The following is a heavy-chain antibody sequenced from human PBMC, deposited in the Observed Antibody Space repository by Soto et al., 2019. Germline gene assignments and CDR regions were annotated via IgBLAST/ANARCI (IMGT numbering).Heavy chain of an antibody. D-gene: IGHD3-22*01. CDR3: AREGAEYYDDSSDGSTAFDI. V-gene: IGHV4-30-4*01. J-gene: IGHJ3*02. CDR1: GGSISSGDYY. Sequence: PSETLSLTCTVSGGSISSGDYYWSWIRQPPGKGLEWIGYIYYSGSTYYNPSLKSRVTISVDTSKNQFSLKLSSVTAADTAVYYCAREGAEYYDDSSDGSTAFDIWGQGTMVTVSS. CDR2: IYYSGST.